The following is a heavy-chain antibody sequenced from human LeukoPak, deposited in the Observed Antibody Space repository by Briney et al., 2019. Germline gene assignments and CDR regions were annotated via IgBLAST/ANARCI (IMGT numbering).Heavy chain of an antibody. V-gene: IGHV4-59*08. CDR2: IYYSGST. D-gene: IGHD4-17*01. CDR1: GGSISSYY. J-gene: IGHJ4*02. CDR3: ARHYGDYGEYYFDY. Sequence: PSETLSLTCTVSGGSISSYYWSWLRQPPGKGLEWIGYIYYSGSTNYNPSLKSRVTISVDTSKNQFSLKLSSVTAADTAVYYCARHYGDYGEYYFDYWGQGTLVTVSS.